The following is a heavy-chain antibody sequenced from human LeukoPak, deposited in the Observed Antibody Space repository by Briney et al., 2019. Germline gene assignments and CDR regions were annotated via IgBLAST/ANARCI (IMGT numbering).Heavy chain of an antibody. V-gene: IGHV3-20*04. CDR3: ARENIRHSFDY. J-gene: IGHJ4*02. D-gene: IGHD1/OR15-1a*01. CDR1: GFTFDDYG. CDR2: INWDGGST. Sequence: PGGSLRLSCAASGFTFDDYGMSWVRQAPGKGLEWVSGINWDGGSTGYADSVKGRFTISRDSSKNTLFLQMNSLRPEDTAFYYCARENIRHSFDYGGQGTLVTVSS.